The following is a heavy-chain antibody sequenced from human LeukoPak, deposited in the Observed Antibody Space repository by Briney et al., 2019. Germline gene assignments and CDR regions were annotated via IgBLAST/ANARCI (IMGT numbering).Heavy chain of an antibody. CDR3: ARDPWQGSTTLH. CDR2: LYSDDSA. Sequence: GGSLRLSCVASGFSISSGYLTWARQAPGKALEWVSLLYSDDSAYYPDSVKGRFTISRDNSKSTLHLQMDTLRTEDTAMYYCARDPWQGSTTLHWGQGIMVTVSS. J-gene: IGHJ4*02. CDR1: GFSISSGY. V-gene: IGHV3-66*02. D-gene: IGHD1-26*01.